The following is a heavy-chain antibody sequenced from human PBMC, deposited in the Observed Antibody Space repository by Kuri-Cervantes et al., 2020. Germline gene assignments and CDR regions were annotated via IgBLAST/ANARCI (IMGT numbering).Heavy chain of an antibody. CDR3: VTERRNYYLDV. CDR1: GFTFSSYS. Sequence: GGSLRLPCAASGFTFSSYSMNWVRQAPGKGLEWVSYISSSSSTIYYADSVKGRFTISRDNAKNSLYLQMNSLRAEDTAVYYCVTERRNYYLDVWGKGTTVTVSS. J-gene: IGHJ6*03. V-gene: IGHV3-48*01. CDR2: ISSSSSTI.